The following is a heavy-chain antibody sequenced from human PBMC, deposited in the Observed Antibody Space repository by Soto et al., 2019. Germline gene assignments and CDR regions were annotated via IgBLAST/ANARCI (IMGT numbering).Heavy chain of an antibody. J-gene: IGHJ6*03. CDR3: ASARGYDYSYYDYMDV. Sequence: QVPLVESGAEVKKPGASVKVSCKASGYTFTSYGIIWVRQAPGQGLEWMGGISAYNGNTNYAQKLQGSVTMTTDTSTSTAYLGLRSLRSADTAVYYCASARGYDYSYYDYMDVWGKGTTVTVSS. CDR1: GYTFTSYG. D-gene: IGHD5-12*01. CDR2: ISAYNGNT. V-gene: IGHV1-18*01.